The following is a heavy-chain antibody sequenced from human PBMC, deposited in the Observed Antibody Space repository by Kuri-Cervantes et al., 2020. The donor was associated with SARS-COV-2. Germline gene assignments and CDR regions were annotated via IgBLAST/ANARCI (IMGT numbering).Heavy chain of an antibody. CDR3: VRDRTTWD. D-gene: IGHD2/OR15-2a*01. CDR2: IKEDGSEK. V-gene: IGHV3-7*02. J-gene: IGHJ4*02. Sequence: GGSLRLSCAPSGLTFSGFWMSWVRQAPGKGLECVANIKEDGSEKYYVDSVKGRFTISRDNAKNSLYLQMNSLRAEDTAVYYCVRDRTTWDWGQGTLVTVSS. CDR1: GLTFSGFW.